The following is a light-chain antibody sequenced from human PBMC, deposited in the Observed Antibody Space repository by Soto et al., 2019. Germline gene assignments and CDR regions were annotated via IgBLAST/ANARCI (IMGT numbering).Light chain of an antibody. CDR1: QSVSTS. V-gene: IGKV3-11*01. CDR2: GAS. J-gene: IGKJ3*01. CDR3: QQRTNWPPGFT. Sequence: EIVLTQFPATLSLSPGERATLSCRASQSVSTSLAWYQQKPGQAPRLLIYGASNSSTGVPARFSGSGSGTDFTLTISSLQPEDCAVYFCQQRTNWPPGFTFGPGNKVHIK.